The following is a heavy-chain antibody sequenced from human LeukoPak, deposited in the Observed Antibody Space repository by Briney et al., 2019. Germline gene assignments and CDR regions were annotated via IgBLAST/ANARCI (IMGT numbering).Heavy chain of an antibody. CDR2: IIPILGIA. J-gene: IGHJ5*02. CDR3: AKGDSLNNWFDP. CDR1: GGTFSSYA. V-gene: IGHV1-69*04. Sequence: ASVKVSCKASGGTFSSYAISWVRQAPGQGLEWMGRIIPILGIANYAQKFQGRVTITADKSTSTAYMELSSLRSEDTAVYCCAKGDSLNNWFDPWGQGTLVTVSS. D-gene: IGHD5-18*01.